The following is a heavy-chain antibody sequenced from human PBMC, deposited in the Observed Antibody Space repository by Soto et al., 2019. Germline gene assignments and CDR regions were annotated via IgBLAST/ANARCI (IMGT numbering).Heavy chain of an antibody. CDR2: IYYSGST. CDR3: ARHGRAYYAFWSGYGGYYYGMDV. D-gene: IGHD3-3*01. CDR1: GGSISSSSYY. Sequence: SETLSLTYTVAGGSISSSSYYWGWIRQPPGKGLEWIGSIYYSGSTYYNPSLKSRVTISVDTSKNQFSLKLSSVTAADTAVYYCARHGRAYYAFWSGYGGYYYGMDVWGQGTTVTVSS. J-gene: IGHJ6*02. V-gene: IGHV4-39*01.